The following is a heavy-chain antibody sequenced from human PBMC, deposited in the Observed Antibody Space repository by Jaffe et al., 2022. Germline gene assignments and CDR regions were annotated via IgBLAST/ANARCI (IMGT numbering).Heavy chain of an antibody. D-gene: IGHD6-13*01. J-gene: IGHJ4*02. V-gene: IGHV4-38-2*01. CDR1: GYSISSGYY. CDR2: IYHSGST. CDR3: ARHLRGSSSWYNGDSQPRQGVWDY. Sequence: QVQLQESGPGLVKPSETLSLTCAVSGYSISSGYYWGWIRQPPGKGLEWIGSIYHSGSTYYNPSLKSRVTISVDTSKNQFSLKLSSVTAADTAVYYCARHLRGSSSWYNGDSQPRQGVWDYWGQGTLVTVSS.